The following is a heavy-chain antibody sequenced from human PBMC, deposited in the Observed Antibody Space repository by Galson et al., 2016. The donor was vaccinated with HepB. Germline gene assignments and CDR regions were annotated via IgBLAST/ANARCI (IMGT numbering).Heavy chain of an antibody. Sequence: ETLSLTCAVYGGSFSGYSWSWIRQPPGKGLAWIGEISLSGSTNYIPSLKSRLTISVDTSKNQLSLKLTSVTAADTAVYYCARERGYCSSNTCYRGYYYGMDVWGQGATVTVSS. D-gene: IGHD2-2*02. CDR1: GGSFSGYS. V-gene: IGHV4-34*01. J-gene: IGHJ6*02. CDR2: ISLSGST. CDR3: ARERGYCSSNTCYRGYYYGMDV.